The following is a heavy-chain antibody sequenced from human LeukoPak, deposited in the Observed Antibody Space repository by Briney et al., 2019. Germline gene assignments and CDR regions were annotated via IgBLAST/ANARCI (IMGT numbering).Heavy chain of an antibody. Sequence: ASVKVSCKASGYTFTSYDINWVRQAPGQGLEWMGWMNPNSGNTGYAQKFQGRVTITRNTSISTAYMELSSLRSEDTAVYYCARRIRRMLYCSSTSCNRAWFDPWGQGTLVTVSS. J-gene: IGHJ5*02. CDR3: ARRIRRMLYCSSTSCNRAWFDP. CDR1: GYTFTSYD. CDR2: MNPNSGNT. V-gene: IGHV1-8*03. D-gene: IGHD2-2*02.